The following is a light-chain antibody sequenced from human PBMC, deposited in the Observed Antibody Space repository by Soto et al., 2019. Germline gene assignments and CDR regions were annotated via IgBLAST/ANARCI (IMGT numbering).Light chain of an antibody. J-gene: IGLJ1*01. Sequence: QSVLTQPPSASGTPGQSVTISCTRTSSDVGGYNYVSWYQQHPGKAPKLMIYEVSERPSGVPDRSSGSKSSNTASLTVSGLQAEDEADYYCSSYAGSNNFVFGTGTKV. V-gene: IGLV2-8*01. CDR3: SSYAGSNNFV. CDR2: EVS. CDR1: SSDVGGYNY.